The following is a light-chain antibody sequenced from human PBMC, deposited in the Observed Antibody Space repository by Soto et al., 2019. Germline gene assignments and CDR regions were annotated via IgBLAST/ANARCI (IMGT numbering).Light chain of an antibody. J-gene: IGKJ5*01. CDR2: AAS. V-gene: IGKV3-20*01. Sequence: RVMTQSPATLSGSPGERTTLSCRASQSVSSNLASYHKKPGQDPRTLIYAASSRATGIPDRFSGTVSGTDVTLTLARLETEDVAVYECQQSGGSSRTFGQGTRLEIK. CDR1: QSVSSN. CDR3: QQSGGSSRT.